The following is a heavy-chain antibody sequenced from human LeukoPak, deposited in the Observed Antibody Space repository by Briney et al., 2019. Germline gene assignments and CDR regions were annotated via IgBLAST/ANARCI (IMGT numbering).Heavy chain of an antibody. V-gene: IGHV1-2*02. CDR3: ARDPGGIFGHPHAFDI. Sequence: GASVKVSCKASGYTFTGYYMHWVRQAPGQGLEWMGWINPNSGGTNYAQKFQGRVTMTRDTSISTAYMELSRLRSDDTAVYYCARDPGGIFGHPHAFDIWGQGTMVTVSS. J-gene: IGHJ3*02. CDR2: INPNSGGT. D-gene: IGHD3/OR15-3a*01. CDR1: GYTFTGYY.